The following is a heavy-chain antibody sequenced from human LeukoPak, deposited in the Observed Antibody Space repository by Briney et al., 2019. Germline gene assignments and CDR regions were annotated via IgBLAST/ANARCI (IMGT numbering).Heavy chain of an antibody. Sequence: GESLKISCKGSGYSFTSYWIGWVRQMPGKGLEWMGIIYPGDSDTRYSPSFQGQVTISADKSISTAYLQWSSLKASDTAMYFCARSERSVYYSPGAFDIWGQGTMVTVSS. CDR3: ARSERSVYYSPGAFDI. CDR2: IYPGDSDT. V-gene: IGHV5-51*01. CDR1: GYSFTSYW. J-gene: IGHJ3*02. D-gene: IGHD2-21*01.